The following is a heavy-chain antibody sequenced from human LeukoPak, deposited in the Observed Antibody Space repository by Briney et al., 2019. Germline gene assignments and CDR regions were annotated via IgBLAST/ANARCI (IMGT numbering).Heavy chain of an antibody. D-gene: IGHD4-23*01. J-gene: IGHJ4*02. CDR1: GFTFSSYW. CDR2: INQHGTDK. Sequence: GGSLRLSCAASGFTFSSYWMSWVRQAPGKGLEWVANINQHGTDKYYVDSVRGRFTISRDNAKNSLYLQMNSLRAEDTAVYYCAANGGPFDFWGQGTLVTVAS. CDR3: AANGGPFDF. V-gene: IGHV3-7*05.